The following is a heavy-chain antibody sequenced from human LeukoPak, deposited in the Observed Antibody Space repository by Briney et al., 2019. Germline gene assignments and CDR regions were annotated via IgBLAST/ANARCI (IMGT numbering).Heavy chain of an antibody. CDR3: ARGVKGLRDAFDI. Sequence: SQTLSLTCTVSGGSISSGVYYWSWIRQHPGKGLEWIGYIYYSGSTYSNPSLKSRLTMSVDISKNQFSLKLSSVTAADTAVYYCARGVKGLRDAFDIWGQGTMVTVSS. D-gene: IGHD3-10*01. V-gene: IGHV4-31*03. CDR2: IYYSGST. CDR1: GGSISSGVYY. J-gene: IGHJ3*02.